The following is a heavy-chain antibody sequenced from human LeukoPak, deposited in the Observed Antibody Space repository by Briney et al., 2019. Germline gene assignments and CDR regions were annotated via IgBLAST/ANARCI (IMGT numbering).Heavy chain of an antibody. V-gene: IGHV3-7*01. Sequence: GGSLRLSCAASGFTFSSYWMSWVRQAPGKGLEWVANIKQDGSEKYYVDSVKGRFTISRDNAKNSLYLQMNSLRAEDTAVYYCARDLYGDYTDAFDIWGQGTMVTVSS. CDR3: ARDLYGDYTDAFDI. CDR1: GFTFSSYW. J-gene: IGHJ3*02. D-gene: IGHD4-17*01. CDR2: IKQDGSEK.